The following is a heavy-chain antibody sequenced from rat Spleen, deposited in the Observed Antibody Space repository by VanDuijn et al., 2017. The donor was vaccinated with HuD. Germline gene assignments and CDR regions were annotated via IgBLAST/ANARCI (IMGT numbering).Heavy chain of an antibody. J-gene: IGHJ3*01. D-gene: IGHD1-6*01. Sequence: EVQLVKSGGGRVQPGRSLKLSCVASGFTFNNYWMTWIRQAPGKGLEWVASITNSGGSNYYPDSVKGRFTISRDNAKSTLYLEMNSLRSEDTATYYCTTYSDYATSPFAYWGRGTLVTVSS. V-gene: IGHV5-31*01. CDR2: ITNSGGSN. CDR1: GFTFNNYW. CDR3: TTYSDYATSPFAY.